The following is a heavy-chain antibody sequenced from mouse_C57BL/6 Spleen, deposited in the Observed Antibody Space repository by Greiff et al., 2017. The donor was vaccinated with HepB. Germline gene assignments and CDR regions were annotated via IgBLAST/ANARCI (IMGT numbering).Heavy chain of an antibody. CDR3: ATYDYGV. V-gene: IGHV3-6*01. CDR2: ISYDGSN. D-gene: IGHD2-4*01. CDR1: GYSITSGYY. Sequence: DVQLQESGPGLVKPSQSLSLTCSVTGYSITSGYYWNWIRQFPGNKLEWMGYISYDGSNNYNPSLKNRISITRDTSKNQFFLKLNSVTTEDTATYYCATYDYGVWGQGTLVTVSA. J-gene: IGHJ3*01.